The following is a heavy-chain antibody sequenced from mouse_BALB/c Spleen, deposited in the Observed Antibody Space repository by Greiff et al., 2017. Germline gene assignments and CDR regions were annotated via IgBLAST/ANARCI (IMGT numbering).Heavy chain of an antibody. D-gene: IGHD2-4*01. CDR3: AMYDYPFAY. Sequence: EVKLVESGGGLVKPGGSLKLSCAASGFTFSSYAMSWVRQSPEKRLEWVAEISSGGSYTYYPDTVTGRFTISRDNAKNTLYLEMSSLRSEDTAMYYCAMYDYPFAYWGQGTLVTVSA. CDR1: GFTFSSYA. CDR2: ISSGGSYT. V-gene: IGHV5-9-4*01. J-gene: IGHJ3*01.